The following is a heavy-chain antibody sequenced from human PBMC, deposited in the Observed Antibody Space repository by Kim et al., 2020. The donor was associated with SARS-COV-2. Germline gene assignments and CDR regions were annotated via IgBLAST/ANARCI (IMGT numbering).Heavy chain of an antibody. CDR3: ARRLVDYVWGTYDL. Sequence: ASVKVSCKTSGYDFTDYLIHWVRQAPGQGLEWMGWIIPTSGRTNYAQKFKGRLTLTRDTSISTAYMEMNGLTSDDTAVFYCARRLVDYVWGTYDLWGQGT. D-gene: IGHD3-16*01. J-gene: IGHJ5*02. CDR1: GYDFTDYL. V-gene: IGHV1-2*02. CDR2: IIPTSGRT.